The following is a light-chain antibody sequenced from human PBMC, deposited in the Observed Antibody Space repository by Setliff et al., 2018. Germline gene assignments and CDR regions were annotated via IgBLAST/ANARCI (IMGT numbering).Light chain of an antibody. J-gene: IGLJ1*01. CDR2: EDT. CDR1: KLENKF. CDR3: QAWDSNTYG. V-gene: IGLV3-1*01. Sequence: SYELTQPPSVSVSPGQTASITCSGDKLENKFVCWYQQKPGQTPVLIVYEDTKRPSGIPGRFSGSNSGNTATLTISGTQAMDEADYFCQAWDSNTYGFGTGTQLPS.